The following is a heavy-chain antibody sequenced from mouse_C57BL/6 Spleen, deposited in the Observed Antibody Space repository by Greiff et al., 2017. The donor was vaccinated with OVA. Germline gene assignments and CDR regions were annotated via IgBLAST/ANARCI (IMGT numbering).Heavy chain of an antibody. V-gene: IGHV1-80*01. D-gene: IGHD2-1*01. CDR1: GYAFSSYW. CDR3: AQVYYGKDAMDY. J-gene: IGHJ4*01. CDR2: IYPGDGDT. Sequence: VQLQESGAELVKPGASVKISCKASGYAFSSYWMNWVKQRPGKGLAWIGQIYPGDGDTNYNGKFKGKATLTADKSSSTAYMQLSSLTSEDSAVYFCAQVYYGKDAMDYWGQGTSVTVSS.